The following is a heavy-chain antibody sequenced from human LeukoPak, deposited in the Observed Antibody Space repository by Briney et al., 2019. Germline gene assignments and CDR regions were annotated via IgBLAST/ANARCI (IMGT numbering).Heavy chain of an antibody. CDR1: GFTFSSYS. CDR3: AYSGWYHYFDY. J-gene: IGHJ4*02. Sequence: GGSLRLSCAASGFTFSSYSLNWVRQAPGKGLEWVSSITSSSGYIYYADSVKGRFTISRDNAKNSLFLQMNSLRAEDTAVYYCAYSGWYHYFDYWGQGTLVTVSS. V-gene: IGHV3-21*01. D-gene: IGHD6-19*01. CDR2: ITSSSGYI.